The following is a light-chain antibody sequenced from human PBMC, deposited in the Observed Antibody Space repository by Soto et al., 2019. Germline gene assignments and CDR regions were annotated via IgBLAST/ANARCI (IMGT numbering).Light chain of an antibody. CDR2: GTI. CDR3: QQYGSPLWT. V-gene: IGKV3-20*01. Sequence: DIVLTQSPGTLSLSPGERATLSCRASQSITSSYLAWYQQKPGQAPKLLISGTISRATGIPDRFSGSGSGTDFTLTISRLEPEDFAVYYCQQYGSPLWTFGQGTKV. J-gene: IGKJ1*01. CDR1: QSITSSY.